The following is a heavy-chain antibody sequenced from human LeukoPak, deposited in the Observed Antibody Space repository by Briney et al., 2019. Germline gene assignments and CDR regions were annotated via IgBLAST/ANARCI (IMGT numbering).Heavy chain of an antibody. D-gene: IGHD3-3*02. CDR3: ARDFFDSDISRPFDY. CDR2: IWSDSADI. V-gene: IGHV3-21*01. CDR1: GFIFSRYT. Sequence: PGGSLRLSCAASGFIFSRYTINWVRQAPGKGLEWVSSIWSDSADIHYADSVKGRFTISRDNAKNSLYLQMNSLRAEDSAVYYCARDFFDSDISRPFDYWGQGTLVTVSS. J-gene: IGHJ4*02.